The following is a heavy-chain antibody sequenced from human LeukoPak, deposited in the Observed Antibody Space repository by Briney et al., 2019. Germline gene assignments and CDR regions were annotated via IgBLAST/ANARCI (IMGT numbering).Heavy chain of an antibody. CDR3: ARGPYYDSSGPH. CDR1: GGSFSGYY. J-gene: IGHJ4*02. V-gene: IGHV4-34*01. Sequence: SETLSLTCAVYGGSFSGYYWSWIRQPPGKGLEWIGEINHSGSTNYNPSLKSRVTISVDTSKNQFSLKLSSVTAADTAVYYCARGPYYDSSGPHWGLGTLVTVSS. CDR2: INHSGST. D-gene: IGHD3-22*01.